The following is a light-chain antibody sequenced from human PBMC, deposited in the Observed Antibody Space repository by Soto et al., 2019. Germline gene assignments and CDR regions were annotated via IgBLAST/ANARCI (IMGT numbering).Light chain of an antibody. CDR3: QKYNSAPWT. V-gene: IGKV1-27*01. J-gene: IGKJ1*01. CDR2: AAS. Sequence: DVQMTQSPSSLSASVGDRITITCLASEGIYTYLAWYQQKPGKVPKLLISAASTLHSGVPSRFRGCGSWTDFSRTIDNLQPEDVATYYCQKYNSAPWTFGQGTKVEIQ. CDR1: EGIYTY.